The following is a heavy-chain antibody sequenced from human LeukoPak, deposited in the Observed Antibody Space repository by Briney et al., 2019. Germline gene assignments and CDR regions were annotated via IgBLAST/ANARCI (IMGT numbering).Heavy chain of an antibody. Sequence: GGSLRLSCVASGFTFRNYWMSWVRQAPGKGLEGVANTKEDGSEEYYIDSVKGRFTISRDNAKNSLYLQMNSLGAEDTAVYYCARTPTSAWSDVGDYWGQGTLVTVSS. V-gene: IGHV3-7*01. J-gene: IGHJ4*02. CDR1: GFTFRNYW. CDR3: ARTPTSAWSDVGDY. D-gene: IGHD6-19*01. CDR2: TKEDGSEE.